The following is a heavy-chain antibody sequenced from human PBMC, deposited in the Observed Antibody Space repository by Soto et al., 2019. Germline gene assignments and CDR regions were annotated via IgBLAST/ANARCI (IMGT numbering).Heavy chain of an antibody. CDR1: GGSFSGYY. Sequence: PSETLSLTCAVYGGSFSGYYWSWIRQPPGKGLEWIGEINHSGSTNYNPSLKSRVTISVDTSKNQFSLKLSSVPAADTAVYYCASERAAKYYERRSYYTHFAPWGQGTLVTVSS. CDR2: INHSGST. J-gene: IGHJ5*02. V-gene: IGHV4-34*01. CDR3: ASERAAKYYERRSYYTHFAP. D-gene: IGHD3-10*01.